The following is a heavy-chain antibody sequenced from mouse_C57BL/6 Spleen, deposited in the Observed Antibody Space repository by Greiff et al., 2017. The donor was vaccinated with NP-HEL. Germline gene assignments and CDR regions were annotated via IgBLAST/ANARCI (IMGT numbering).Heavy chain of an antibody. J-gene: IGHJ4*01. D-gene: IGHD1-1*01. CDR2: IYPGDGDT. V-gene: IGHV1-80*01. Sequence: AQLQQSGAELVKPGASVKISCKASGYAFSSYWMNWVKQRPGKGLEWIGQIYPGDGDTNYNGKFKGKATLTADKSSSTAYMQLSSLTSEDSAVYFCARTPYYYGSSYRYAMDYWGQGTSVTVSS. CDR1: GYAFSSYW. CDR3: ARTPYYYGSSYRYAMDY.